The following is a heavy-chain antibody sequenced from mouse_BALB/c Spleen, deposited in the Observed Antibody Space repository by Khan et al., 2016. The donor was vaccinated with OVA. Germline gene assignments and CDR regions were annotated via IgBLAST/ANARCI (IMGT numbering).Heavy chain of an antibody. J-gene: IGHJ3*01. CDR3: ARGGDAVFAY. CDR2: IFPGSGTP. Sequence: QVRLQQSVPELVNPGASLKVSCKASGYTFTDYIIGWVKQSTRQGLEWIGDIFPGSGTPYYNEKFKDKATLTADKSSNTAYMQLSSLNSEDSAVYFCARGGDAVFAYWGQGTLVTVSA. CDR1: GYTFTDYI. V-gene: IGHV1-77*01. D-gene: IGHD1-1*01.